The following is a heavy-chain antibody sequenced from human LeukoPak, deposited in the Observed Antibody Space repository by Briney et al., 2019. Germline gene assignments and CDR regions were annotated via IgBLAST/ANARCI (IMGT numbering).Heavy chain of an antibody. D-gene: IGHD2-15*01. Sequence: PSETLSLTCAVYGGSFSGYYWSWIRQPPGKGLEWVSAISGSGGSTYYADSVKGRFTISRDNSKNTLYLQMNSLRAEDTAVYYCAKGAATGAYYGMDVWGQGTTVTVSS. J-gene: IGHJ6*02. CDR2: ISGSGGST. V-gene: IGHV3-23*01. CDR1: GGSFSGYY. CDR3: AKGAATGAYYGMDV.